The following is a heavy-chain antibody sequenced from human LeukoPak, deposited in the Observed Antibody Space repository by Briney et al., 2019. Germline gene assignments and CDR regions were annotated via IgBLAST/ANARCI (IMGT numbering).Heavy chain of an antibody. CDR2: IIPIFGTA. D-gene: IGHD2-2*01. CDR1: GGTFSSYA. V-gene: IGHV1-69*06. J-gene: IGHJ4*02. Sequence: ASVKVSCKASGGTFSSYAISWARQAPGQGLEWMGGIIPIFGTANYAQKFQGRVTITADKSTSTAYMELSSLRSEDTAVYYCARSPLYCSSTSCYESPLYYFDYWGQGTLVTVSS. CDR3: ARSPLYCSSTSCYESPLYYFDY.